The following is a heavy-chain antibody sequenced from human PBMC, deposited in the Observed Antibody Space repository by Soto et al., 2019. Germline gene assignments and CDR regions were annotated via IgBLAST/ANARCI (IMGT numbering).Heavy chain of an antibody. CDR1: GFTVSSKY. CDR2: IQSGGTT. J-gene: IGHJ4*02. CDR3: AKRGAEASCYFDC. V-gene: IGHV3-66*01. Sequence: GGSLRLSCAASGFTVSSKYMTWVRQAPGKGLEWVSLIQSGGTTYYADSVKGRFTISRDNSENTLHLQMDSLRAEDTALYYCAKRGAEASCYFDCWGQGALVTVSS. D-gene: IGHD1-26*01.